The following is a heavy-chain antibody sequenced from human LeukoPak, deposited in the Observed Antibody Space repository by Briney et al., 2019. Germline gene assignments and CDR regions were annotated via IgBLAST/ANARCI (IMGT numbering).Heavy chain of an antibody. D-gene: IGHD3-9*01. Sequence: ASVKASCKASGYTFTGYYMHWVRQAPGQGLEWMGWINPNSGGTNYAQKFQGRVTMTRDTSISTAYMELSRLRSDDTAVYYCARDLSGGFDWFPDAFDIWGQGTMVTVSS. J-gene: IGHJ3*02. V-gene: IGHV1-2*02. CDR1: GYTFTGYY. CDR2: INPNSGGT. CDR3: ARDLSGGFDWFPDAFDI.